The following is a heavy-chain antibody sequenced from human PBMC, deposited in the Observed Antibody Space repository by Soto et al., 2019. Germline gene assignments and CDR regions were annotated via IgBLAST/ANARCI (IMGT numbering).Heavy chain of an antibody. Sequence: EVQLLDSGGGLVQPGGSLRLSCAASGFTFSNHAMSWVRQAPGPGLEWVSAIDGGGTKTYYADSGKGRFTISRDNSMNTLYLQMDSLRAEDTAIYYCTKEHSNYPDHWFDPWGQGTRVSVSS. D-gene: IGHD4-4*01. V-gene: IGHV3-23*01. CDR1: GFTFSNHA. CDR2: IDGGGTKT. J-gene: IGHJ5*02. CDR3: TKEHSNYPDHWFDP.